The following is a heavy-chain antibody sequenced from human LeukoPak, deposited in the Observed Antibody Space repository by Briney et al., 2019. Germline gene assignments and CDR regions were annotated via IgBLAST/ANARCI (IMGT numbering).Heavy chain of an antibody. J-gene: IGHJ3*01. V-gene: IGHV4-34*01. CDR2: INHSGST. CDR1: GGSFSGYY. CDR3: SKRIYCFDF. Sequence: SETLSLTCAVYGGSFSGYYWSWLRQPPGKGLEWIGEINHSGSTNYNPSLKSRVTISVDTSKNQFSLKLNSGTAPDPAGYSCSKRIYCFDFWGQGTMVTVSS. D-gene: IGHD3-10*01.